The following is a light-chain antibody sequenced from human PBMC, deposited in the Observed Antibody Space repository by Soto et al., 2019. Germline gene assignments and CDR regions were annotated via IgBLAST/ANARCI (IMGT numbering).Light chain of an antibody. Sequence: QSALTQPPSASGTPGQRVTISCSGSSSNIGSKPVNWYQQLPGTAPKLLIYTNDQRPSGVPDRFSGSKSGTSASLAISGLQSEDEADYYCATWDASLNDYVFGTGTKVTV. CDR1: SSNIGSKP. CDR2: TND. V-gene: IGLV1-44*01. J-gene: IGLJ1*01. CDR3: ATWDASLNDYV.